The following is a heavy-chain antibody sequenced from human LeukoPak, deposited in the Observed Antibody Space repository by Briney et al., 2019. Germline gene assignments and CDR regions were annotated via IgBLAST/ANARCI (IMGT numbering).Heavy chain of an antibody. CDR3: ARAGGSSSWYVDWFDP. CDR1: GASISSYY. Sequence: ADTLSLTCTLSGASISSYYWSWIRQPPGKGLECIGYIYYSGSTTYNPSLKRRVTISVDTTKNQFSLKLSSVTAADTAVYYCARAGGSSSWYVDWFDPWGQGTLVTVSS. V-gene: IGHV4-59*07. J-gene: IGHJ5*02. D-gene: IGHD6-13*01. CDR2: IYYSGST.